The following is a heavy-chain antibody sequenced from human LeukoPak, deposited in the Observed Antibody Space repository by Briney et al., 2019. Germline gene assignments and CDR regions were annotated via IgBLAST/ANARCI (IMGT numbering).Heavy chain of an antibody. CDR3: ARVLWNGDYPRFDY. V-gene: IGHV3-30*02. CDR2: LRYDGTDT. Sequence: PGGSLRLSCAASRFVFPSSGMHWVRQAPGKGLEWVAYLRYDGTDTYYADSVKGRFTISRDNSKNTLHLQMNSLRAEDTAVYYCARVLWNGDYPRFDYWGQGTLVTVSS. CDR1: RFVFPSSG. J-gene: IGHJ4*02. D-gene: IGHD4-17*01.